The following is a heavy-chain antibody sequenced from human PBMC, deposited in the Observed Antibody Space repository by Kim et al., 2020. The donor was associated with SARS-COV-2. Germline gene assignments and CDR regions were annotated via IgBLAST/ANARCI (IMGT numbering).Heavy chain of an antibody. CDR1: GFTFSSYS. D-gene: IGHD6-13*01. J-gene: IGHJ4*02. CDR2: ISSSSSYI. CDR3: ARDYVGIAAAGTPPTLGPVDY. V-gene: IGHV3-21*01. Sequence: GGSLRLSCAASGFTFSSYSMNWVRQAPGKGLEWVSSISSSSSYIYYADSVKGRFTISRDNAKNSLYLQMNSLRAEDTAVYYCARDYVGIAAAGTPPTLGPVDYWGQGTLVTVSS.